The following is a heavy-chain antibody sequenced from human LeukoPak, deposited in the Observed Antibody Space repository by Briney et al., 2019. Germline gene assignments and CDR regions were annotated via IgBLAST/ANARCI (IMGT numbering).Heavy chain of an antibody. Sequence: GESLKISCKGSGYSFPIYWIAWVRQMPGKGLEWMGIIYPGDSDTRYSPSFQGQITISADKSISTAYLQWSSLKASDTAMYYCARRSTYGSGTNYLFDYWGQGTLVSVSS. D-gene: IGHD3-10*01. V-gene: IGHV5-51*01. CDR3: ARRSTYGSGTNYLFDY. CDR1: GYSFPIYW. J-gene: IGHJ4*02. CDR2: IYPGDSDT.